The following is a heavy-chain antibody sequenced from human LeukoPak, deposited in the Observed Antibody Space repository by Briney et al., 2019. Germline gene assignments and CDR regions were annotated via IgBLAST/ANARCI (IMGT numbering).Heavy chain of an antibody. V-gene: IGHV3-23*01. CDR3: AKTQRYGSGIKGSMDV. CDR2: ISGSGGST. CDR1: GFTFSSYG. Sequence: GGSLRLSCAASGFTFSSYGMSWVRQAPGKGLEWVSAISGSGGSTYYADSVKGRFTISRDNSKNTLYLQMNSLRAEDTAVYYCAKTQRYGSGIKGSMDVWGKGTTVTISS. J-gene: IGHJ6*03. D-gene: IGHD3-10*01.